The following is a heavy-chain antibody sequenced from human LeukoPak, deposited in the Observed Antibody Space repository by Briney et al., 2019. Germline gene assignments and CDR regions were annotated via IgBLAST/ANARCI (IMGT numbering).Heavy chain of an antibody. V-gene: IGHV1-2*02. J-gene: IGHJ4*02. CDR3: ARDPPRVGAPDY. D-gene: IGHD1-26*01. CDR1: GYNFTAYY. Sequence: ASVKVSCKASGYNFTAYYIHWVRQAPGQGLEWMGWINPTSGGTKYAQKFQGRVTMTWDTSISTAYMDLTRLRSDDTAVYFCARDPPRVGAPDYWGQGTLLTGSS. CDR2: INPTSGGT.